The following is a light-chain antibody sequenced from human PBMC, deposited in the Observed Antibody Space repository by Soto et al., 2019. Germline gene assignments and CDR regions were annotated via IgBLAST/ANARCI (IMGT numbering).Light chain of an antibody. CDR1: QSVRNNY. CDR3: QQRSNWLN. CDR2: GAS. Sequence: IVLTQSPGTLSLSPWERATLSCRASQSVRNNYLAWYQQKPGQAPRLFIYGASSRATGIPDRFSGSGSGTDFTLTISRLEPEDFAVYYCQQRSNWLNFGGGTKVDI. J-gene: IGKJ4*01. V-gene: IGKV3D-20*02.